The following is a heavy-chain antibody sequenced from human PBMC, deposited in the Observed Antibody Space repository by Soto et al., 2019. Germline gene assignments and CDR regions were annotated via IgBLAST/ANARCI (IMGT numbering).Heavy chain of an antibody. Sequence: GGSLRLSCAASGFTFSSYSMNWVRQAPGKGLEWVSSISSSSSYIYYADSVKGRFTISRDNAKNSLYLQMNSLRAEDMAVYFCARGYYYGSGSDAFDIWGQGTMVTVSS. CDR3: ARGYYYGSGSDAFDI. V-gene: IGHV3-21*01. CDR2: ISSSSSYI. CDR1: GFTFSSYS. D-gene: IGHD3-10*01. J-gene: IGHJ3*02.